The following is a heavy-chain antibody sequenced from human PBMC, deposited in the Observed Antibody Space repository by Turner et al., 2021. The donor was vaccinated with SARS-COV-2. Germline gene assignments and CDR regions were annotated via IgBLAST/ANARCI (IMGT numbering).Heavy chain of an antibody. CDR3: AKGHSGYDLFFDY. Sequence: VQLLESGGGLVQPGGSLSLSFSASGFTFSSYSMSWVRQAQGKGMEWVSANSGSGGIKNYADAVKGRYTITRDNYKKTMYMQMNSMRAEDTAVYYCAKGHSGYDLFFDYWGQGTLVTVSS. V-gene: IGHV3-23*01. CDR2: NSGSGGIK. D-gene: IGHD5-12*01. J-gene: IGHJ4*02. CDR1: GFTFSSYS.